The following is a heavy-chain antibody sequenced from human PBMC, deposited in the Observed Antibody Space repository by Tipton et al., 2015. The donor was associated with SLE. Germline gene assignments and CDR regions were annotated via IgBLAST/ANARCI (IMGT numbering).Heavy chain of an antibody. CDR1: GFTFSSYA. D-gene: IGHD6-13*01. Sequence: SLRISCAASGFTFSSYAMHWVRQAPGKGLEWVAVISYDGSNKYYADSVKGRFTISRDNSKNTLYLQMNSLRAEDTAVYYCAKRSYSSSWYLDYWGQGTLGTVSS. CDR3: AKRSYSSSWYLDY. V-gene: IGHV3-30-3*02. J-gene: IGHJ4*02. CDR2: ISYDGSNK.